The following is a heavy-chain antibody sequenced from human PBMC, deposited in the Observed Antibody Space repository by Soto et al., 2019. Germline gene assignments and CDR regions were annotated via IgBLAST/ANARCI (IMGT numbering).Heavy chain of an antibody. CDR2: IVVGSGNT. V-gene: IGHV1-58*01. D-gene: IGHD4-17*01. CDR1: GFTFTSSA. J-gene: IGHJ6*02. Sequence: SVKVSCKASGFTFTSSAVPWVRQARGQRLEWIGWIVVGSGNTNYAQKFQERVTITRDMSTSTAYMELSSLRSEDTAVYYCAAGTLIDHGRGWGHGTTVTVSS. CDR3: AAGTLIDHGRG.